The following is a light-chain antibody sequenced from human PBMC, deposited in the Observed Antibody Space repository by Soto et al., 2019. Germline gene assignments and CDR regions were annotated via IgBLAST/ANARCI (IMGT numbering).Light chain of an antibody. V-gene: IGLV2-11*01. Sequence: QSVLTQPASVSGSPGQSITISCTGTSSDVGGYNYVSWYQQYAGKTPKLLIYDVSKRPSGVPDRFSGSKSGNTASLSISGLQAEDEADYYCCSYAGTYTEVFGGGTQLAVL. J-gene: IGLJ2*01. CDR2: DVS. CDR1: SSDVGGYNY. CDR3: CSYAGTYTEV.